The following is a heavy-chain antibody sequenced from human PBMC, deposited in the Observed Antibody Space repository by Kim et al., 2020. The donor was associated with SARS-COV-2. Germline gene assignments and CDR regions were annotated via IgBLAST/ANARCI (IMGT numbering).Heavy chain of an antibody. J-gene: IGHJ4*02. CDR2: ISSSGSTI. CDR3: ARAQSSGYYYDSSGYYTDY. V-gene: IGHV3-11*01. Sequence: GGSLRLSCAASGFTFSDYYMSWIRQAPGKGLEWVSYISSSGSTIYYADSVKGRFTISRDNAKNSLYLQMNSLRAEDTAVYYCARAQSSGYYYDSSGYYTDYWGQGTLVTVSS. CDR1: GFTFSDYY. D-gene: IGHD3-22*01.